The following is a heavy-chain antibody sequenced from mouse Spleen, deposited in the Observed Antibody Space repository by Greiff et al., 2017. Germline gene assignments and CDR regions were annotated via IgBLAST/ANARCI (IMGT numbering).Heavy chain of an antibody. Sequence: VQLQQPGAELVKPGASVKMSCKASGYTFTSYWITWVKQRPGQGLEWIGDIYPGSGSTNYNEKFKSKATLTVDTSSSTAYMQLSSLTSEDSAVYYCASPANWDGAWFAYWGQGTLVTVSA. CDR2: IYPGSGST. D-gene: IGHD4-1*01. V-gene: IGHV1-55*01. CDR1: GYTFTSYW. J-gene: IGHJ3*01. CDR3: ASPANWDGAWFAY.